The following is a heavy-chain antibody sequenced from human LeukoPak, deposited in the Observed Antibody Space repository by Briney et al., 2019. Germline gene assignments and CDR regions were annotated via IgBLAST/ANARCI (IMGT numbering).Heavy chain of an antibody. CDR2: IYYSGST. CDR3: ARGALSSRFSYGDYDQYYFDY. J-gene: IGHJ4*02. V-gene: IGHV4-39*01. Sequence: SETLSLTCTVSGGSVSSSSYYWGWIRQPPGKGLEWIGSIYYSGSTYYNPSLKSRVTISVDTSKNQFSLKLSSVTAADTAVYYCARGALSSRFSYGDYDQYYFDYWGQGTLVTVSS. D-gene: IGHD4-17*01. CDR1: GGSVSSSSYY.